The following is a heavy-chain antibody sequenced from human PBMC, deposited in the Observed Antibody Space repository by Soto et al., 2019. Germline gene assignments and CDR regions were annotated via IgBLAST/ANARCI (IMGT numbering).Heavy chain of an antibody. CDR2: ISAYNGNT. CDR1: GYTFTSYG. V-gene: IGHV1-18*01. J-gene: IGHJ6*02. CDR3: ARETAAGFFTYYYGMDV. D-gene: IGHD6-13*01. Sequence: VSVKVSCKASGYTFTSYGISWVRQAPGQGLEWMGWISAYNGNTNYAQKLQGRVTMTTDTSTSTAYMELRSLRSDDTAVYYCARETAAGFFTYYYGMDVWGQGTTVTVSS.